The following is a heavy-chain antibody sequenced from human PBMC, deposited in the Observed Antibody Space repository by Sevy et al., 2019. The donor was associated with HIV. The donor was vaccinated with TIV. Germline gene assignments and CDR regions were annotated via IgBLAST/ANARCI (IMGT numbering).Heavy chain of an antibody. CDR3: ARASQQLVLLREYYFDY. J-gene: IGHJ4*02. CDR2: ISSSSSYI. V-gene: IGHV3-21*01. Sequence: GGSLRLSCAASGFTFNIYSMNWVRQAPGKGLEWVSSISSSSSYIYYADSLKGRFTVSRDNAKNSLYLQMNSLRAEDKAGYYWARASQQLVLLREYYFDYWGQGTLVTVSS. D-gene: IGHD6-13*01. CDR1: GFTFNIYS.